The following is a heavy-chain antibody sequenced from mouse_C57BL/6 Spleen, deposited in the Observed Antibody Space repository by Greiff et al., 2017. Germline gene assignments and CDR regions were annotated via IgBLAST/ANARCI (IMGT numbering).Heavy chain of an antibody. Sequence: VQLQQSGPGLVAPSQSLSITCTVSGFSFTSYAISWVRQPPGKGLEWLGVIWTGGGTNYNSALKSRLSISKDNSKSQVFLKMNSLQTDDTARYYCARNNRNYGNHEGYFDVWGTGTTVTVSA. CDR3: ARNNRNYGNHEGYFDV. D-gene: IGHD2-1*01. CDR2: IWTGGGT. J-gene: IGHJ1*03. V-gene: IGHV2-9-1*01. CDR1: GFSFTSYA.